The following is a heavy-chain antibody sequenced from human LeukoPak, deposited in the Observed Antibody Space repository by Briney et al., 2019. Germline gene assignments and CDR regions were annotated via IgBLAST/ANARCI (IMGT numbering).Heavy chain of an antibody. D-gene: IGHD3-10*01. V-gene: IGHV4-39*07. CDR2: IYYSGST. CDR3: ARRSHRVWFGEYLFDY. Sequence: SETLSLTCTVSGGSISSSSYYWGWIRQPPGKGLEWIGSIYYSGSTYYNPSLKSRVTISVDTSKNQFSLKLSSVTAADTAVYYCARRSHRVWFGEYLFDYWGQGTLVTVSS. J-gene: IGHJ4*02. CDR1: GGSISSSSYY.